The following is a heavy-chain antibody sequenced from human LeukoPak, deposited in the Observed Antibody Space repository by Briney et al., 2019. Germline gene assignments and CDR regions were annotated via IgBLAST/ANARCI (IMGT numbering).Heavy chain of an antibody. CDR2: ISSSGIYI. CDR3: AQSIGRVAGTFDF. D-gene: IGHD6-19*01. J-gene: IGHJ4*02. CDR1: GFTFSSYS. V-gene: IGHV3-21*01. Sequence: GGSLRLSCAASGFTFSSYSMNWVRQAPGKGLEWVSSISSSGIYIYYADSVKGRFTISRDNAKNSLYLQMNSLRAEDTGVYYCAQSIGRVAGTFDFWGQGTLVTVSS.